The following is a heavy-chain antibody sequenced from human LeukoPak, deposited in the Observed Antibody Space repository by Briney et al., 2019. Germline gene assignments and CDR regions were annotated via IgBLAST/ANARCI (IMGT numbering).Heavy chain of an antibody. V-gene: IGHV5-51*01. CDR1: GYSFTSYW. CDR3: ARQGSSWYQSMWYYFDY. CDR2: IYPGDSAT. Sequence: GESLKISCKGSGYSFTSYWIGWVRQMPGKGLEWMGIIYPGDSATRYSPSFQGQVTISADKSISTAYLQWSSLKASDTAMYYCARQGSSWYQSMWYYFDYWGQGTLVTVSS. D-gene: IGHD6-13*01. J-gene: IGHJ4*02.